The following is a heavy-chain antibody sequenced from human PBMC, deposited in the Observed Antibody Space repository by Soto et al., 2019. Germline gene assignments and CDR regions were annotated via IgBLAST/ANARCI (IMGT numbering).Heavy chain of an antibody. Sequence: ESGGGLVQPGRSLRLSCAASGFTFDDYAMHWVRQAPGKGLEWVSGISWNSGSIGYADSVKGRFTISRDNAKNSLYLQMNSLRAEDTALYYCAKDISSGYDSAYYGMDVWGQGTTVTVSS. CDR1: GFTFDDYA. D-gene: IGHD5-12*01. CDR2: ISWNSGSI. J-gene: IGHJ6*02. V-gene: IGHV3-9*01. CDR3: AKDISSGYDSAYYGMDV.